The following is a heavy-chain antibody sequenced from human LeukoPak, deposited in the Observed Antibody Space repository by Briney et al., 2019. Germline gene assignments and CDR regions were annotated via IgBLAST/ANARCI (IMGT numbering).Heavy chain of an antibody. CDR3: AREGDYYGSGSPFDY. Sequence: PGGSLRLSCAASGFTFSSYAMSWVRQPPGKGLEWIGYIYYSGSTNYNPSLKSRVTISVDTSKNQFSLKLSSVTAADTAVYYCAREGDYYGSGSPFDYWGQGTLVTVSS. J-gene: IGHJ4*02. V-gene: IGHV4-59*01. CDR1: GFTFSSYA. D-gene: IGHD3-10*01. CDR2: IYYSGST.